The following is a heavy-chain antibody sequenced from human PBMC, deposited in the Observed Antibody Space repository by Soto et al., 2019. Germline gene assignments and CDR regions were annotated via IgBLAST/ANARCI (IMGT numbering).Heavy chain of an antibody. J-gene: IGHJ6*03. Sequence: SETLSLTCAVYGGTFSDHYWTWIRQPPGKGLEWIGEINHSGSTNYNPSLKSRVTISVDTSKNQFSLKLSSVTAADTAVYYCARGGGPRIVVVPAAKGRYYYYMDVWGKGTTVTVSS. CDR3: ARGGGPRIVVVPAAKGRYYYYMDV. CDR1: GGTFSDHY. CDR2: INHSGST. V-gene: IGHV4-34*01. D-gene: IGHD2-2*01.